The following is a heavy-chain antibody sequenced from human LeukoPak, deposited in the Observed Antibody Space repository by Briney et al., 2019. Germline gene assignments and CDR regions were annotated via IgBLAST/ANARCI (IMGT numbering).Heavy chain of an antibody. CDR1: GGSISSYY. D-gene: IGHD4-11*01. V-gene: IGHV4-59*13. CDR3: ARTGGYSSPLGF. Sequence: PSETLSLTCTVSGGSISSYYWSWIRQPPGKGLEWIGYISYSGSTNYNPSLKSRVTISVDTSKNQFSLKLTSVTAADTATYYCARTGGYSSPLGFWVQGTLVTVSS. CDR2: ISYSGST. J-gene: IGHJ4*02.